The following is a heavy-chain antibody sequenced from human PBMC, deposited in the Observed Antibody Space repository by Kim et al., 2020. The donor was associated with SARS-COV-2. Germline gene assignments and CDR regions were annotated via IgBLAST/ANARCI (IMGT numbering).Heavy chain of an antibody. D-gene: IGHD3-10*01. Sequence: GGSLRLSCAASGFTVGSNYMSWVRQAPGKGLEWVSVIYSGGTTYYYADSVKGRFTISRDTSKNTLYLQMNSLRAEDTAVYYCARGFYRYSYFDLWGRGTL. V-gene: IGHV3-53*01. CDR3: ARGFYRYSYFDL. CDR2: IYSGGTT. CDR1: GFTVGSNY. J-gene: IGHJ2*01.